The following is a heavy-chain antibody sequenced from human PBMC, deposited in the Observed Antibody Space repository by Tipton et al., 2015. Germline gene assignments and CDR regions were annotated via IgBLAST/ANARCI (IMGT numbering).Heavy chain of an antibody. CDR1: GLTVGSNY. V-gene: IGHV3-53*01. D-gene: IGHD5-12*01. J-gene: IGHJ4*02. CDR3: AKDWGLVATYKSFDY. Sequence: VQLVQSGGGLIQPGGSLRLSCVVSGLTVGSNYMSWVRQAPGKGLEWVSIIYPGGNTYYADSVKGRFTVSRDNSNNTLFLQMNSLRAEDTAIYYCAKDWGLVATYKSFDYWGQGTPVTVSS. CDR2: IYPGGNT.